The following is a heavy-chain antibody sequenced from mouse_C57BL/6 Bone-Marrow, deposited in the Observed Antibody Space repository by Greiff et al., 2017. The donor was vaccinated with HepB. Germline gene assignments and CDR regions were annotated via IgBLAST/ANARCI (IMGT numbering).Heavy chain of an antibody. V-gene: IGHV1-5*01. CDR3: TSIYYDYDGGFAY. J-gene: IGHJ3*01. Sequence: EVQLQQSGTVLARPGASVKMSCKTSGYTFTSYWIHWVKQRPGQGLEWIGAIYPGNSDTSYNQKFKGKAKLTAVTSASTAYMELSSLTNEDSAVYYCTSIYYDYDGGFAYWGQGTLVTVSA. CDR1: GYTFTSYW. D-gene: IGHD2-4*01. CDR2: IYPGNSDT.